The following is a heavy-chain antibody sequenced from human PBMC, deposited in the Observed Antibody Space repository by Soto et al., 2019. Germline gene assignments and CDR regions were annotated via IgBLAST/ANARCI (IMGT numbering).Heavy chain of an antibody. CDR2: ISYDGSNK. CDR3: ARGRHNRSGWNNDY. Sequence: GGSLRLSCAASGFTFSSYAMHWVRQAPGKGLEWVAVISYDGSNKYYADSVKGRFTISRDNSKNTLYLQMNSLRAEDTAVYYCARGRHNRSGWNNDYWGQGTLVTVSS. CDR1: GFTFSSYA. D-gene: IGHD6-19*01. V-gene: IGHV3-30-3*01. J-gene: IGHJ4*02.